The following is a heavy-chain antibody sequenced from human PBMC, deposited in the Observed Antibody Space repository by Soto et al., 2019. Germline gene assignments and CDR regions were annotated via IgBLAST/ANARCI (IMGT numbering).Heavy chain of an antibody. J-gene: IGHJ4*02. D-gene: IGHD3-3*02. Sequence: EVQLLESGGGLVQPGGSLRLSCAASGFTFSSYAMSWVRQAPGKGLEWVSAISGSGGSTYYADSVKGRFTISRDNSKNTLYLQMNSLRAEDTAVYYCASSQRPPISRQDYWGQGTLVTVSS. CDR2: ISGSGGST. V-gene: IGHV3-23*01. CDR3: ASSQRPPISRQDY. CDR1: GFTFSSYA.